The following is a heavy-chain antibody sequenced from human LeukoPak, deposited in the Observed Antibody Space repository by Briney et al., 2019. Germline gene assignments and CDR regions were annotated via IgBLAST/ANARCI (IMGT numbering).Heavy chain of an antibody. Sequence: PSETLSLTCTVSGGSISSYCWSWIRQPPGKGLEWIGEINHSGSTNYNPSLKSRVTISVDTSKNQFSLKLSSVTAADTAVYYCARSRYYYGSGSYDTTIDYWGQGTLVTVSS. V-gene: IGHV4-34*01. D-gene: IGHD3-10*01. CDR1: GGSISSYC. CDR3: ARSRYYYGSGSYDTTIDY. J-gene: IGHJ4*02. CDR2: INHSGST.